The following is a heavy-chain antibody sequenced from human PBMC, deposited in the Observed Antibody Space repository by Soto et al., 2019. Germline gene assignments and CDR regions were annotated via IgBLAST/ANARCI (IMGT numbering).Heavy chain of an antibody. CDR1: GYTFTSYG. CDR3: ARARMSAIRGLTDY. D-gene: IGHD3-3*01. V-gene: IGHV1-18*01. Sequence: QVQLVQSGAEVKKPGASVKVSCKASGYTFTSYGISWVRQASGQGLEWMGWISVYNGNTNYAQKFQGRVTMTTDTSTSTAYMELSSLRSDDTAVYYCARARMSAIRGLTDYWGQGTLVTVSS. CDR2: ISVYNGNT. J-gene: IGHJ4*02.